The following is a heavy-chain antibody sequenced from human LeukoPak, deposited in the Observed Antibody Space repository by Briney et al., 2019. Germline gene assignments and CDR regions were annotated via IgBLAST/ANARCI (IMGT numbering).Heavy chain of an antibody. CDR2: IRSKSYRGTT. CDR3: SRDRLNAARGSVYYFDY. D-gene: IGHD3-10*01. Sequence: PGGSLRLSCTASGFTFGDYAMSWFRQVPGKGLEWVGFIRSKSYRGTTEYAASVKGRFTISRDDSKSIAYLQMNSLKTDDTAVYYCSRDRLNAARGSVYYFDYWGQGALVTVSS. V-gene: IGHV3-49*03. CDR1: GFTFGDYA. J-gene: IGHJ4*02.